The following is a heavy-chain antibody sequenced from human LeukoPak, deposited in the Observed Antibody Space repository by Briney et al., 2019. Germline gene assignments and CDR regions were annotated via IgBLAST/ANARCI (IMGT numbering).Heavy chain of an antibody. V-gene: IGHV3-9*01. J-gene: IGHJ4*02. CDR3: AGGGGYVWGSYRYTVDY. CDR2: ISWNSGVI. CDR1: GFTFDDYA. Sequence: PGGSLRLSCAASGFTFDDYAIHWVRQGPGKGLEWVSGISWNSGVIGYADSVKGRFTISRDNAKNSLYLQMNSLRAEDTAVYYCAGGGGYVWGSYRYTVDYWGQGTLVTVSS. D-gene: IGHD3-16*02.